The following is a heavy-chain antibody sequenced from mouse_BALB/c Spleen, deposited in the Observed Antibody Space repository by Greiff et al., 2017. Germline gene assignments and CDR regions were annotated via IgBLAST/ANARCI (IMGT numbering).Heavy chain of an antibody. V-gene: IGHV5-6*01. CDR2: ISSGGSYT. J-gene: IGHJ4*01. CDR1: GFTFSSYG. Sequence: EVQLVESGGDLVKPGGSLKLSCAASGFTFSSYGMSWVRQTPDKRLEWVATISSGGSYTYYPDSVKGRFTISRDNAKNTLYLQMSSLKSEDTAMYYCARLPTGAMDYWGQGTSVTVSS. CDR3: ARLPTGAMDY.